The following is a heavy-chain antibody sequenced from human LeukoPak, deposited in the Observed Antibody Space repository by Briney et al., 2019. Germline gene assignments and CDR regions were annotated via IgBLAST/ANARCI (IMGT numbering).Heavy chain of an antibody. CDR1: GFTFSSYW. V-gene: IGHV3-7*01. CDR3: ARESSYYYGSGSSNYFDY. J-gene: IGHJ4*02. Sequence: GGSLRLSCAASGFTFSSYWMSWVRQAPGKGLEWVASIKQDGSEKYYVDSVKGRFTISRDNAKNSLYLQMNSLRAEDTAVYYCARESSYYYGSGSSNYFDYWGQGTLVTVSS. D-gene: IGHD3-10*01. CDR2: IKQDGSEK.